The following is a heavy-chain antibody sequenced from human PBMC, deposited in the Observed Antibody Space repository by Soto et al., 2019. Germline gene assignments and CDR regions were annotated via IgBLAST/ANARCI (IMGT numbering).Heavy chain of an antibody. CDR3: ARGGKYCTNGVCSLYGMDV. D-gene: IGHD2-8*01. J-gene: IGHJ6*02. CDR2: ISAYNGNT. V-gene: IGHV1-18*01. CDR1: GYTFTSYG. Sequence: QVQLVQSGAEVKKPGASVKVSCKASGYTFTSYGISWVRQAPGQGLEWMGWISAYNGNTNYAQKFHGRVTMTTDTSTSTAYMELRSLRSDVTAGYYCARGGKYCTNGVCSLYGMDVWGQWTTVTVSS.